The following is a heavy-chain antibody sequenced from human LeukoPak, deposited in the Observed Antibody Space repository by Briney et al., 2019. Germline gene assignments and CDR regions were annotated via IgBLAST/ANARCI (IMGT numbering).Heavy chain of an antibody. Sequence: PGGSLRLSCAASGFTFSDYYMSWIRQAPGKGLEWVSYISSSSSYTNYADSVKGRFTISRDNAKNSLYLQMNSLRAEDTAVYYCARTYYYDSSGYYYYTPGDYWGQGTLVTVSS. CDR1: GFTFSDYY. V-gene: IGHV3-11*03. J-gene: IGHJ4*02. CDR2: ISSSSSYT. D-gene: IGHD3-22*01. CDR3: ARTYYYDSSGYYYYTPGDY.